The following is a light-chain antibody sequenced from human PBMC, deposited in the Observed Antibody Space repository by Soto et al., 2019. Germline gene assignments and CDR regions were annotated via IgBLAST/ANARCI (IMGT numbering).Light chain of an antibody. CDR1: SSNIGSNY. CDR2: DNG. V-gene: IGLV1-51*01. CDR3: GTWDNSLSAV. J-gene: IGLJ2*01. Sequence: QSVLTQPPSVSAAPGQKVTISCSGSSSNIGSNYVYWYQQLPGTAPKLLIYDNGKRPSGIPDRFSGSQSGTSATLGITGLQTGDEADYYCGTWDNSLSAVFGGGTKLTVL.